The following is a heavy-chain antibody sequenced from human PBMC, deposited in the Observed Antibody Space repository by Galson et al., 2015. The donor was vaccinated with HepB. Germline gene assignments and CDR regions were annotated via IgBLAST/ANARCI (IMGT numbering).Heavy chain of an antibody. CDR3: ARTLTYYYGSGSTGWFDP. Sequence: SETLSLTCTVSGGSISSYYWSWIRQPPGKGLEWIGYIYYSGSTYYNPSLKSRVTISVDTSKNQFSLKLSSVTAADTAVYYCARTLTYYYGSGSTGWFDPWGQGTLVTVSS. J-gene: IGHJ5*02. CDR1: GGSISSYY. D-gene: IGHD3-10*01. CDR2: IYYSGST. V-gene: IGHV4-59*08.